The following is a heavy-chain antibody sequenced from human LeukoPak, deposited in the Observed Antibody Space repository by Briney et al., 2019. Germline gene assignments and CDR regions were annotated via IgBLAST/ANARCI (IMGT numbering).Heavy chain of an antibody. V-gene: IGHV4-59*12. D-gene: IGHD2-2*01. CDR1: GGSISSYY. CDR3: ARDPYCSSTSCYDAFGI. Sequence: SETLSLTCTVSGGSISSYYWSWIRQPPGKGLEWIGYIYYSGSTNYNPSLKSRVTMSVDTSKNQFSLKLSSVTAADTAVYYCARDPYCSSTSCYDAFGIWGQGTMVTVSS. J-gene: IGHJ3*02. CDR2: IYYSGST.